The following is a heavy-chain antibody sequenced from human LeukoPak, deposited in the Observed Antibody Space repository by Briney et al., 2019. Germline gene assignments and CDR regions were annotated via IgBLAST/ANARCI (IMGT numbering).Heavy chain of an antibody. CDR3: ARDLVRIAAAGEAGWFDP. V-gene: IGHV1-18*01. CDR1: GYTFTSYG. D-gene: IGHD6-13*01. CDR2: ISAYNGNT. J-gene: IGHJ5*02. Sequence: GASVKVSCKASGYTFTSYGISWVRRAPGQGLEWMGWISAYNGNTNYAQKLQGRVTMTTDTSTSTAYMELRSLRSDDTAVYYCARDLVRIAAAGEAGWFDPWGQGTLVTVSS.